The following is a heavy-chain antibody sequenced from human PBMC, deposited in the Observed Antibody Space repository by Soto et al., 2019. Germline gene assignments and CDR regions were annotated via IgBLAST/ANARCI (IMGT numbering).Heavy chain of an antibody. D-gene: IGHD3-16*01. V-gene: IGHV1-18*01. CDR2: ISPYTGNT. J-gene: IGHJ6*02. CDR1: GYIFVNYG. CDR3: VMVDNYVTPTAPDV. Sequence: QVQLVQSGDEVKKPGASVKVSCKASGYIFVNYGIAWVRQAPGQGLEWMGWISPYTGNTHSATKIQGRLTMTTDTPTSTDYMDRGSLTSDATAVYYCVMVDNYVTPTAPDVWGQGTTVTVSS.